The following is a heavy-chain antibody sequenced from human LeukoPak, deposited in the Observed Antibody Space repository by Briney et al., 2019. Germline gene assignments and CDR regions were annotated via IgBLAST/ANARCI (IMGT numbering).Heavy chain of an antibody. J-gene: IGHJ3*02. Sequence: SETLSLTCTVSGGSNSSYYWSWIRQPPGKGLEWIGYIYTSGSTNYNPSLKSRVTISVDTSKNQFSLKLSSVTAADTAVYYCARRYDISTGYSDVDAFDIWAKGQWSPSLQ. CDR1: GGSNSSYY. D-gene: IGHD3-9*01. CDR2: IYTSGST. V-gene: IGHV4-4*09. CDR3: ARRYDISTGYSDVDAFDI.